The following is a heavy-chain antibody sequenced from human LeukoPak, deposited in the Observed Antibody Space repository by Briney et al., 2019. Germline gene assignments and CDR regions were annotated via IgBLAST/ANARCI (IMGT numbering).Heavy chain of an antibody. J-gene: IGHJ4*02. CDR1: GYSFTSYD. CDR3: ARVGSAVAGTDFDY. Sequence: ASVKVSCKASGYSFTSYDINWVRQATGQGLEWMGWMNTNSGIAGYAQKFQGRVTMTRNTSISTAYMELSGLRSEDSAVYYCARVGSAVAGTDFDYWGQGTLVTVSS. V-gene: IGHV1-8*01. CDR2: MNTNSGIA. D-gene: IGHD6-19*01.